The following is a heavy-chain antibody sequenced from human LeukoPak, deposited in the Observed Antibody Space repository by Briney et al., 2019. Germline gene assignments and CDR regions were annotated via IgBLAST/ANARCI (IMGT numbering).Heavy chain of an antibody. V-gene: IGHV1-69*13. CDR2: IIPIFGTA. Sequence: SVKVSCKASGGTFSSYAISWVRQAPGQGLEWMGGIIPIFGTANYAQKFQGRVTITADESTSTAYMELSSLRSEDTAVYYCARGGGKGYYGSGSYYRTNRFDPWGQGTLVTVSS. CDR3: ARGGGKGYYGSGSYYRTNRFDP. D-gene: IGHD3-10*01. J-gene: IGHJ5*02. CDR1: GGTFSSYA.